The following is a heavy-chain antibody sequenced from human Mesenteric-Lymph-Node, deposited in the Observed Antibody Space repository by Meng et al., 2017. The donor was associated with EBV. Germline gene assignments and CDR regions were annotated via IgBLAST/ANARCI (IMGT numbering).Heavy chain of an antibody. CDR2: ISTAGDT. Sequence: EAQLWVSGGGLVQPGVSLRLSCVASVFTLSIYDMHWVRQATGKGLEWVSEISTAGDTFYPGSVKGRFTISREKDKNTLYLQMNSLRAGDTAVYYCARGQYGGSYFDYWGQGTLVTVSS. CDR3: ARGQYGGSYFDY. J-gene: IGHJ4*02. D-gene: IGHD4-23*01. CDR1: VFTLSIYD. V-gene: IGHV3-13*01.